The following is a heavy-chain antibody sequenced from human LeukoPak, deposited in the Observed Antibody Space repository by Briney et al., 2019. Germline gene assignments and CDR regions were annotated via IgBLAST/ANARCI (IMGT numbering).Heavy chain of an antibody. Sequence: SETLSLTCTVSGGSISSYYWSWIRQPAGKGLEWIGRIYTSGSTNYNPSLKSRVTMSVDTSKNQFSLKLSSVTAADTAVYYCARHFGVYSGSLQYYFDYWGQGTLVTVSS. J-gene: IGHJ4*02. CDR1: GGSISSYY. D-gene: IGHD1-26*01. CDR2: IYTSGST. CDR3: ARHFGVYSGSLQYYFDY. V-gene: IGHV4-4*07.